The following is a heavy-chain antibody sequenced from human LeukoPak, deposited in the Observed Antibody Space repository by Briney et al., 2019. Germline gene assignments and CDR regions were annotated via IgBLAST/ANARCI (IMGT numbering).Heavy chain of an antibody. CDR2: INPDGRDT. CDR3: TSWGDTTAEYFQR. V-gene: IGHV3-7*01. CDR1: GFTFNRCW. D-gene: IGHD2-21*02. J-gene: IGHJ1*01. Sequence: GGSLRLSCVVSGFTFNRCWMNWVRQAPGKGLEWVARINPDGRDTYYVDSVKGRFTISRDNAQNSMYLQMNSLRVEDTAVYYCTSWGDTTAEYFQRWGQGTLVTVSS.